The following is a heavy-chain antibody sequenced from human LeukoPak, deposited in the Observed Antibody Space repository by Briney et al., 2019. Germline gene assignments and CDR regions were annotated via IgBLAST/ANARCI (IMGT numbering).Heavy chain of an antibody. CDR3: ARDGGQFLEWSYYFDY. Sequence: GGSLRLSCAASGFTFSSYWMSWVRQAPGKGLEWVANIKQDGSEKYYVDSVKGRFTISRDNAENSLYLQMNSLRAEDTAVYYCARDGGQFLEWSYYFDYWGQGTLVTVSS. J-gene: IGHJ4*02. CDR2: IKQDGSEK. CDR1: GFTFSSYW. V-gene: IGHV3-7*01. D-gene: IGHD3-3*01.